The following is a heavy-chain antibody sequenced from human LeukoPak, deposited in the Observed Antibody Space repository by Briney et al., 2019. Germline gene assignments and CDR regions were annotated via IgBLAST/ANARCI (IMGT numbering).Heavy chain of an antibody. CDR3: ARTNVIVGSTTSLGFDH. CDR2: INTDTGSP. CDR1: GYTFTNYP. Sequence: ASVKVSCKASGYTFTNYPLNWVRQAPGQRLEWMGWINTDTGSPTYAQGFTGHFVFSLDTSVSTAYLQINSLKAEDTAVYFCARTNVIVGSTTSLGFDHWGQGTLVTASS. V-gene: IGHV7-4-1*02. D-gene: IGHD1-26*01. J-gene: IGHJ4*02.